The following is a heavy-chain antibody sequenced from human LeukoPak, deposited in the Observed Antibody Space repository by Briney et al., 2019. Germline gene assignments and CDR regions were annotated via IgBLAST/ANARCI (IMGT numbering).Heavy chain of an antibody. Sequence: GGSLRLSCAASGFTFSSYSMNWVRQAPGKGLDWVSSISSSSSYIYYADSVKGRFTISRDNAKNSLYLQMNSLRAEDTAVYYCARDLYSYGYTALDYWGQGTLVTVSS. CDR3: ARDLYSYGYTALDY. D-gene: IGHD5-18*01. J-gene: IGHJ4*02. CDR2: ISSSSSYI. CDR1: GFTFSSYS. V-gene: IGHV3-21*01.